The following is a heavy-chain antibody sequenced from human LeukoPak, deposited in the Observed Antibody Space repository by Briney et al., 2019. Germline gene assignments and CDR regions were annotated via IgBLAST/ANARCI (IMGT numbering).Heavy chain of an antibody. CDR1: GGSISSGSYY. CDR3: ARDPWG. CDR2: IYTSGST. J-gene: IGHJ4*02. V-gene: IGHV4-61*02. D-gene: IGHD3-16*01. Sequence: PSETLSLTCTVSGGSISSGSYYWSWIRQPAGKGLEWIGRIYTSGSTNYNPSLKSRVTISVDTSKNQFSLKLSSVTAADTAVYYCARDPWGWGQGTPVTVSS.